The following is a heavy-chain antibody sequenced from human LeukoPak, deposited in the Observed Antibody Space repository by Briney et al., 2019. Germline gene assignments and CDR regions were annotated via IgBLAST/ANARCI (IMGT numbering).Heavy chain of an antibody. J-gene: IGHJ4*02. D-gene: IGHD2-2*01. Sequence: PGGSLRLSCAASGFTFSNYWMSWVRQAPGKGLEWVANIKEDGSAKYYVDSVKGRFTISRDNAKNSVYLQMNSLRADDTAVYYCARGRRYCSSTSCYEDYWGQGTLVTVSS. CDR3: ARGRRYCSSTSCYEDY. CDR1: GFTFSNYW. V-gene: IGHV3-7*01. CDR2: IKEDGSAK.